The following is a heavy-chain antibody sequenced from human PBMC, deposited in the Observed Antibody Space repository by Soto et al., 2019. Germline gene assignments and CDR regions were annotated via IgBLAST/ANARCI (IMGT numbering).Heavy chain of an antibody. D-gene: IGHD6-13*01. J-gene: IGHJ6*02. CDR2: IYPADSDT. V-gene: IGHV5-51*01. Sequence: GESLKISCQGSGYSFTSYWIGWVRQMPGKGLEWMGIIYPADSDTRYSPSFQGQVTISADKSISTAYLQWSSLKASDTAMYYCARTSAAGKCYYGMDVWGQGTTVTVSS. CDR1: GYSFTSYW. CDR3: ARTSAAGKCYYGMDV.